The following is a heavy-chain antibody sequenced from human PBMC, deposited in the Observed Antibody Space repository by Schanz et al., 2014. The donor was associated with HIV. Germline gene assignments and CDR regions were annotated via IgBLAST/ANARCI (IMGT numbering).Heavy chain of an antibody. CDR3: ARRDYGDYYYYYGMDV. CDR1: GFTFSSYV. J-gene: IGHJ6*02. Sequence: VQLVESGGGVVQSGRSLRLSCAASGFTFSSYVMHWVRQAPGKGLEWVSHITNGANTIYYADSVKGRFTISRVNSKNTLYLQMNSLRAEDTAVYYCARRDYGDYYYYYGMDVWGQGTTVTVSS. CDR2: ITNGANTI. V-gene: IGHV3-30-3*01. D-gene: IGHD4-17*01.